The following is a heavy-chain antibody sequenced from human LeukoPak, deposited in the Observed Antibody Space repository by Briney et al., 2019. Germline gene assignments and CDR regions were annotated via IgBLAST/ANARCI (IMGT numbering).Heavy chain of an antibody. V-gene: IGHV1-18*01. CDR2: ISGYNGHT. J-gene: IGHJ4*02. CDR1: GYTFSRYG. CDR3: ARQSTRLFNTGSYYPPPAYDY. Sequence: ASVKVSCKASGYTFSRYGISWVRQAPGQGLEWMGWISGYNGHTKYAQKFQGRVTMTTDTSTSTAYMELRSLRSDDTAVYYCARQSTRLFNTGSYYPPPAYDYWGQGTLVIVSS. D-gene: IGHD1-26*01.